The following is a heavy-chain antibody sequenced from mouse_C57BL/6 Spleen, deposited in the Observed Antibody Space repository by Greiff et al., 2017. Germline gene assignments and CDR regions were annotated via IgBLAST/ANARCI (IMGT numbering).Heavy chain of an antibody. J-gene: IGHJ1*03. CDR3: ARWENYGASFDV. V-gene: IGHV1-22*01. Sequence: VQLQQSGPELVKPGASVKMSCKASGYTFTDYNMHWVKQSHGKSLEWIGYINPNNGGTSYNQKFKGKATLTVNKSSSTAYMELRSLTSEDSAVYYCARWENYGASFDVWGTGTTVTVSS. CDR2: INPNNGGT. CDR1: GYTFTDYN. D-gene: IGHD1-1*01.